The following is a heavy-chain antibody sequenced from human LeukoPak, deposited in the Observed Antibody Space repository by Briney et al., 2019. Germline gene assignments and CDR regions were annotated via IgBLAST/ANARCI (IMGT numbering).Heavy chain of an antibody. Sequence: PGRSLRLSCAASGFTFSSYAMHWVRQAPGKGLEWVAVISYDGSNKYYADSVKGRFTISRDNSKNTLYRQMNSLRAEDTAVYYCARTEDTAMVKGFYGTDVWGQGTTVTVSS. V-gene: IGHV3-30-3*01. CDR2: ISYDGSNK. D-gene: IGHD5-18*01. CDR1: GFTFSSYA. CDR3: ARTEDTAMVKGFYGTDV. J-gene: IGHJ6*02.